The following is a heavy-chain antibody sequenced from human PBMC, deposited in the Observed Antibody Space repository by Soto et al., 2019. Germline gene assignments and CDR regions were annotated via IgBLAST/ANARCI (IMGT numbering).Heavy chain of an antibody. CDR2: INHSGST. CDR3: ARHKITGLFDY. J-gene: IGHJ4*02. V-gene: IGHV4-34*01. Sequence: QVQLQQWGAGLLKPSETLSLTCAVSGGSFSGYYWTWIRQPPGPGLEWMGEINHSGSTNYNPSLKRRAPISVDTSKNQFSRKLTSVTAADTAVYYCARHKITGLFDYWGQGTLVTVSS. CDR1: GGSFSGYY. D-gene: IGHD2-8*02.